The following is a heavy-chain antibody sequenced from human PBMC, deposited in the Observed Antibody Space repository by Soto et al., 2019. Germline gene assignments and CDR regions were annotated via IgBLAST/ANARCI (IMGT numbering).Heavy chain of an antibody. V-gene: IGHV1-69*01. D-gene: IGHD3-22*01. J-gene: IGHJ6*02. Sequence: QVQLVQSGAEVKKPGSSVKVSCKASGGTFSSYAISWVRQAPGQGLEWMGGIIPIFGTANYAQKFHGRVTITADESTSTAYMELSSLRSEDTVVYYCASRPHYYYSSGSIPRGGNKYYYYGMDVWGQGTTVTVSS. CDR3: ASRPHYYYSSGSIPRGGNKYYYYGMDV. CDR2: IIPIFGTA. CDR1: GGTFSSYA.